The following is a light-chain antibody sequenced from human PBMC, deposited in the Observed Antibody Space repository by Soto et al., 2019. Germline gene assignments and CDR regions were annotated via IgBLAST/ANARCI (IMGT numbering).Light chain of an antibody. CDR2: AAS. CDR1: QSVRSH. Sequence: IVMTQSPGTLSVSPGERVTLSCRASQSVRSHLAWYQQRPGQAPRLLMYAASTRATDIPARFSGSGSGTEFTLTINSLQSEDSAVYYCQQYDNSRWAFVQGTKVEVK. V-gene: IGKV3-15*01. CDR3: QQYDNSRWA. J-gene: IGKJ1*01.